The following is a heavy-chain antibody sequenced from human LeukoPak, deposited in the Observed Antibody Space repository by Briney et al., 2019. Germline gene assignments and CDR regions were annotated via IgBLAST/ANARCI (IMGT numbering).Heavy chain of an antibody. D-gene: IGHD6-6*01. J-gene: IGHJ4*02. CDR1: GYTFISYY. Sequence: ASVKVSCKASGYTFISYYIHWVRQAPGQGLEWMGIINPSGDSTNYAQKFQGRLTMTRDTSTSTVYMELSTLTSEDTAVYYCARSRGPYSSSSVDYWGQRTLVTVSS. V-gene: IGHV1-46*01. CDR2: INPSGDST. CDR3: ARSRGPYSSSSVDY.